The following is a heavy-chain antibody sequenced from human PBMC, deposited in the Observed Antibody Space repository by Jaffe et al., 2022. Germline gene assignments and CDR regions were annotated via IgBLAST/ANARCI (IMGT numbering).Heavy chain of an antibody. J-gene: IGHJ4*02. Sequence: QVQLVQSGAEVKKPGASVKVSCRSSDYTFTSFGISWVRQAPGQGLEWMGWINPDNGNTQYAQNLQGRSTMTTDTSTSTAYMELRSLRSDDTAVYYCARDEGSTVQGVIGYWGQGTLVAVSS. D-gene: IGHD3-10*01. V-gene: IGHV1-18*01. CDR2: INPDNGNT. CDR3: ARDEGSTVQGVIGY. CDR1: DYTFTSFG.